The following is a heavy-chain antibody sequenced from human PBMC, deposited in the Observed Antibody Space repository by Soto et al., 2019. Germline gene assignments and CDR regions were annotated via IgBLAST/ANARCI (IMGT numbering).Heavy chain of an antibody. Sequence: EVQVVDSGGGLVQPGGSLRLSCVASGFTFSISWMTWVRQAPGKGLEWVANIKQDGSEKYYVASVKGRFTISRDNAKNSLYLQMNTLRAEDTAVYYCARGGSWNNDYWGQGTLVTVSS. CDR1: GFTFSISW. V-gene: IGHV3-7*04. J-gene: IGHJ4*02. CDR3: ARGGSWNNDY. CDR2: IKQDGSEK. D-gene: IGHD1-1*01.